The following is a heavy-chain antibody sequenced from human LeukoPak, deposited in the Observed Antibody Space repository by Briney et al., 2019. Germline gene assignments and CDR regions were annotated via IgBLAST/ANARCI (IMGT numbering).Heavy chain of an antibody. Sequence: GALRLSCAASGFTFSSYAMSWVRQAPGKGLEWVSAISGSGGSTYYADSVKGRFTISRDNSKNTLYLQMNSLRAEDTAVYYCAKEQASSRMVGKNFDYWGQGTLVTVSS. V-gene: IGHV3-23*01. CDR1: GFTFSSYA. CDR3: AKEQASSRMVGKNFDY. D-gene: IGHD3-10*01. CDR2: ISGSGGST. J-gene: IGHJ4*02.